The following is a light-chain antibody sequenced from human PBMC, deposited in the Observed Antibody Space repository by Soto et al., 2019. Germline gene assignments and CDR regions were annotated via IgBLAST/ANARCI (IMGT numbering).Light chain of an antibody. CDR1: QSISSY. V-gene: IGKV1-39*01. J-gene: IGKJ4*01. CDR3: QQSYSTPLT. CDR2: AAS. Sequence: EIQMSLSASSLSASEGDRVTITCRASQSISSYLNWYQQKPGKAPKLLIYAASSLQSGVPSRFSGSGSGTDFTLTISSLQPEDFATYYCQQSYSTPLTFGGGTKVAI.